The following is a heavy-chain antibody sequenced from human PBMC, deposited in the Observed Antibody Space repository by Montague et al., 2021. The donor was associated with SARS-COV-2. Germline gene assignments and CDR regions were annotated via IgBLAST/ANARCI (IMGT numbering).Heavy chain of an antibody. D-gene: IGHD6-13*01. V-gene: IGHV3-9*01. Sequence: SLRLSCAASGFTFDDYAMHWVRQAPGKGLEWVSGISWNSGSIGYADSVKGRFTISRDNAKNSLYLQMNSLRAEDTALYYCAKDIDGHSSTLDYWGQGTLVTVSS. J-gene: IGHJ4*02. CDR3: AKDIDGHSSTLDY. CDR2: ISWNSGSI. CDR1: GFTFDDYA.